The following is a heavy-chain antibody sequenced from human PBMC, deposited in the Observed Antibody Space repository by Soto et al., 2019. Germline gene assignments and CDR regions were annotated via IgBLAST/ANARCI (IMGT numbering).Heavy chain of an antibody. D-gene: IGHD3-9*01. CDR2: LYYTDYT. V-gene: IGHV4-39*01. Sequence: SETLSLPCSVSGGSISRHNNYWGWIRQPPGKGLEWIGSLYYTDYTDSNPSLRSRVTISVDTSKNQFSLKLTSVTAADTAVYYCARHLYYDISPGYLRPYHYYGMDVWGQGTTVTVSS. CDR1: GGSISRHNNY. CDR3: ARHLYYDISPGYLRPYHYYGMDV. J-gene: IGHJ6*02.